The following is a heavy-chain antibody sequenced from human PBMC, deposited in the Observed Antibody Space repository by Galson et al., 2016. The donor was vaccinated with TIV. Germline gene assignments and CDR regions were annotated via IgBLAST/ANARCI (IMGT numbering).Heavy chain of an antibody. CDR1: GGSISSTSFY. Sequence: SETLSLTCTVSGGSISSTSFYWGWIRQPPGKGLEWIGSIYYSGRTYYNPSLKSRVTISVDTAKKQFSLKLSSVTAAATAVYSFSGHKIPASHYYDSSGYYYVWVDPWGQGTLVTVSS. CDR2: IYYSGRT. CDR3: SGHKIPASHYYDSSGYYYVWVDP. D-gene: IGHD3-22*01. J-gene: IGHJ5*02. V-gene: IGHV4-39*01.